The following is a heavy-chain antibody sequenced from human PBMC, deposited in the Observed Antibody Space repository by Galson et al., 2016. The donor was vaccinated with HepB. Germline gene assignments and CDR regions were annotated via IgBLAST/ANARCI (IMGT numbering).Heavy chain of an antibody. V-gene: IGHV4-4*08. CDR1: GGSINSDY. J-gene: IGHJ4*02. Sequence: SETLSLTCTVSGGSINSDYWSWIRQPPGKGLEWIGYIHHTGSTKYIPSLKSRVTLSADTSKNEFSLRLTSVTAADTAVYYCAKTLTPTNQYFFISWGQGTPVTVSS. CDR2: IHHTGST. D-gene: IGHD2/OR15-2a*01. CDR3: AKTLTPTNQYFFIS.